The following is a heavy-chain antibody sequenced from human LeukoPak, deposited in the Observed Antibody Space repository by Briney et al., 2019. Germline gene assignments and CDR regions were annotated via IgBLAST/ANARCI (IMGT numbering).Heavy chain of an antibody. D-gene: IGHD2-15*01. CDR1: GGSINIRNYY. Sequence: KPSDTLSLTCTVSGGSINIRNYYWGWIRQPLGKGLDWIGSVYYSGTTYYNPSLKSRVTISVDTSKNRFSLKLNSVTAADSAVYYWARHGGASPLDSWGQGTLVTVSS. V-gene: IGHV4-39*01. CDR3: ARHGGASPLDS. J-gene: IGHJ4*02. CDR2: VYYSGTT.